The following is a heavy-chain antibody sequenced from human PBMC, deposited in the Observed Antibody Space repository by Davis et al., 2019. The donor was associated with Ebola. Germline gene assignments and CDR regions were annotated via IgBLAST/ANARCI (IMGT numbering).Heavy chain of an antibody. Sequence: SETLSLTCALTGGSISPHYWTWIRQSPGKGLEWIGEVSLSGSLNYHPSLKSRLAISVDTSKNEFSLKMSSVTAADTAVYFCARGNVYDGMDVWGQGTTVTVSS. V-gene: IGHV4-34*01. CDR3: ARGNVYDGMDV. J-gene: IGHJ6*02. CDR1: GGSISPHY. CDR2: VSLSGSL.